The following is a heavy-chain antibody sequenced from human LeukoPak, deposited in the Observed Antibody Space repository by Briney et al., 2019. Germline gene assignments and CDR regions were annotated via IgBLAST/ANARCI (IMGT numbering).Heavy chain of an antibody. Sequence: SETLSLTCAVYGGSFTGYYCSWVRQPPGKGREWSGEINHSGSTNYTPSLKSRVTISVDTSKNQFSLKLSSLTAADTAVYYCARRRWIQLWFVFDYWGQGTLVTVSS. V-gene: IGHV4-34*01. CDR1: GGSFTGYY. CDR3: ARRRWIQLWFVFDY. D-gene: IGHD5-18*01. CDR2: INHSGST. J-gene: IGHJ4*02.